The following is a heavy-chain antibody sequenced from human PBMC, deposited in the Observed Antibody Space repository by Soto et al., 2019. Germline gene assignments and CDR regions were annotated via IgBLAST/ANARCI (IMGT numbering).Heavy chain of an antibody. CDR3: ARHRSYGIPPLFDY. V-gene: IGHV4-39*01. CDR2: IYYSGST. CDR1: GGSISSSSYY. D-gene: IGHD5-18*01. Sequence: SEALSLTCTVSGGSISSSSYYWGWIRQPPGKGLEWIGSIYYSGSTYYNPSLKSRVTISVDTSKNQFSLKLSSVTAADTAVYYCARHRSYGIPPLFDYWGQGTLVTVSS. J-gene: IGHJ4*02.